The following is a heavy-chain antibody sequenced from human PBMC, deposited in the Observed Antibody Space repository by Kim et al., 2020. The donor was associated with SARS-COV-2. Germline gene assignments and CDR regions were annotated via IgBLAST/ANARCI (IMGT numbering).Heavy chain of an antibody. J-gene: IGHJ6*02. V-gene: IGHV3-23*01. CDR3: AKDSSSWYGMDV. Sequence: YYADSVKGRFTISADNSKNTLYLKINSLRVDDTAVYYCAKDSSSWYGMDVWGQGTTVTVSS. D-gene: IGHD6-13*01.